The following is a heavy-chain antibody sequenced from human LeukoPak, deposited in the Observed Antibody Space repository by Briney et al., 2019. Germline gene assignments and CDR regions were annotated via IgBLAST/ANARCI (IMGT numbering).Heavy chain of an antibody. Sequence: PGGSLRLSCAASGSGFTFNNYWMHWVRQAPGKGLVWVSRINADGSTTSYADSVRGRFTIFRDNSKNMLYLQMNSLRVEDTAVYFCAKGHTDSDGYYYFDSWGQGTLVTVSS. CDR3: AKGHTDSDGYYYFDS. CDR1: GSGFTFNNYW. V-gene: IGHV3-74*01. D-gene: IGHD3-22*01. J-gene: IGHJ4*02. CDR2: INADGSTT.